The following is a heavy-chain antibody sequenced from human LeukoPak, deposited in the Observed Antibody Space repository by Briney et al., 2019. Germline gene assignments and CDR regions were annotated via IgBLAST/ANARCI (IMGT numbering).Heavy chain of an antibody. CDR3: ARAMVVPAAGAHYFDY. D-gene: IGHD2-2*01. CDR1: GGSISSGGHY. V-gene: IGHV4-31*03. J-gene: IGHJ4*02. CDR2: IYYSGST. Sequence: PSETLSLTCTVSGGSISSGGHYWSWIRQHPGKGLEWIGYIYYSGSTYYNPSLKSRVTISVDTSKNQFSLKLSSVTAADTAVYYCARAMVVPAAGAHYFDYWGQGTLVTVSS.